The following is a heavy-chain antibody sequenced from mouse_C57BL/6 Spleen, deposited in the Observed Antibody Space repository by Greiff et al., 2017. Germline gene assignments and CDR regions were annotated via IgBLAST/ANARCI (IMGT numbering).Heavy chain of an antibody. Sequence: DVMLVESGGDLVKPGGSLKLSCAASGFTFSSYGMSWVRPTPDKRLEWVATISSGGSYTYSTASVKGRFTISRDNAKNTLYLQMSSLKSEDTAMYYCARHQYDGVYYAMDYWGQGTSVTVSS. D-gene: IGHD2-14*01. V-gene: IGHV5-6*02. CDR2: ISSGGSYT. CDR3: ARHQYDGVYYAMDY. CDR1: GFTFSSYG. J-gene: IGHJ4*01.